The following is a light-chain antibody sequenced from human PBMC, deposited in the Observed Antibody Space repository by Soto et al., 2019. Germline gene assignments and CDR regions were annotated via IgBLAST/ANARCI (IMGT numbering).Light chain of an antibody. CDR3: QHYYSTWT. Sequence: DIVMTQSPDSLAVSLGERATINCKSSQSVLYSSNNKNYLAWYQQKPGQPPKLLIYWTSTRESGVPDRFSGSGSGTDFTLTISSLQAEEVAGYYCQHYYSTWTFGQGTKVEIK. CDR1: QSVLYSSNNKNY. J-gene: IGKJ1*01. CDR2: WTS. V-gene: IGKV4-1*01.